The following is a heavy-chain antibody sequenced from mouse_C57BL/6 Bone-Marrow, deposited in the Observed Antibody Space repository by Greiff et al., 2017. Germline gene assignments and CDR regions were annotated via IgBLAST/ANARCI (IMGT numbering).Heavy chain of an antibody. V-gene: IGHV5-17*01. J-gene: IGHJ2*01. CDR2: ISSGSSTI. CDR3: ARPGITTVDY. D-gene: IGHD1-1*01. Sequence: EVQLVEPGGGLVKPGGSLKLSCAASGFTFSDYGMHWVRQAPEKGLEWVAYISSGSSTIYYADTVKGRFTISRDNAKNTLFLQMTSLRSEDTAMYYCARPGITTVDYWGQGTTLTVSS. CDR1: GFTFSDYG.